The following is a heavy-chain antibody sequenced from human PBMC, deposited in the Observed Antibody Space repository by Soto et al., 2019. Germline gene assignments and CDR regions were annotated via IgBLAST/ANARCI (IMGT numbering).Heavy chain of an antibody. V-gene: IGHV3-66*03. CDR3: AVSVDSCAYGKQKRPQCRYSHV. Sequence: PGGSLRLSCAASGFTVSSNYMSWVRQAPGKGLEWVSIIYSCGSTYYADSVKGRFTISRDNSKNTLYLQMNSLSAEDTAVSAVAVSVDSCAYGKQKRPQCRYSHVWGQGTTVTVSS. CDR1: GFTVSSNY. D-gene: IGHD6-19*01. J-gene: IGHJ6*02. CDR2: IYSCGST.